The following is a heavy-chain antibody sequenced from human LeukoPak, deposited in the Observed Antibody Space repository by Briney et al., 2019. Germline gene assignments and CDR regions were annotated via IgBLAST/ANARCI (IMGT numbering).Heavy chain of an antibody. CDR3: ARSDSSDYFDY. CDR1: SDSISSYY. D-gene: IGHD3-22*01. Sequence: SETLSLTCTVSSDSISSYYWSWIRQPPGKGLEWIGCIYYSGSTTYNPSLKSRVTISVDTSKNQFSLKLSSVTAADTAVYYCARSDSSDYFDYWGQGTLVTVSS. CDR2: IYYSGST. J-gene: IGHJ4*02. V-gene: IGHV4-59*01.